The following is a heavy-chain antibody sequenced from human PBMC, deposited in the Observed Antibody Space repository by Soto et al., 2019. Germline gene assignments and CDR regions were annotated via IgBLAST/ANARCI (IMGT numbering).Heavy chain of an antibody. Sequence: ASVKVSCKASGYTFTSYAMHWVRQAPGQRLEWMGWINAYNGNTKYAQKLQGRVTMTTDTSTSTAYMELRSLRSDDTAVYYCARESFNCLDYWGQGTLVTVSS. V-gene: IGHV1-3*01. CDR1: GYTFTSYA. CDR3: ARESFNCLDY. J-gene: IGHJ4*02. D-gene: IGHD1-1*01. CDR2: INAYNGNT.